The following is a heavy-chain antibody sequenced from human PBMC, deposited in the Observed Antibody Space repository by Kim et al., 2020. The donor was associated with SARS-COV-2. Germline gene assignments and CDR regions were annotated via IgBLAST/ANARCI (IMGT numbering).Heavy chain of an antibody. D-gene: IGHD3-10*01. J-gene: IGHJ5*01. Sequence: ASVKVSCKASGYTFINYAMHWVRQAPGQRPEWMGWINPANGNTRYSQNFQARVTTTRDTSATTVYMELTALRSEDTAVYYCARGQFGSMSNNWFDSWGQGTLVTVSS. CDR1: GYTFINYA. CDR2: INPANGNT. V-gene: IGHV1-3*01. CDR3: ARGQFGSMSNNWFDS.